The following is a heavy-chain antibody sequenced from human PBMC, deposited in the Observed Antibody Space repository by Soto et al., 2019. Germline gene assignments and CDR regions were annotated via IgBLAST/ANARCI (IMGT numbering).Heavy chain of an antibody. V-gene: IGHV3-9*01. J-gene: IGHJ4*02. Sequence: EVQLVESGGGLVQPGRSLRLSCAASGFTFDDYAMHWVRQAPGKGLEGVSGISWNSGSIGYADSVKGRFTISRDNAKNSLYLQMNSLRAEDTGLYYCAKDIDLVVEGALDYWGQGTLVTVSS. CDR3: AKDIDLVVEGALDY. CDR1: GFTFDDYA. CDR2: ISWNSGSI. D-gene: IGHD3-16*01.